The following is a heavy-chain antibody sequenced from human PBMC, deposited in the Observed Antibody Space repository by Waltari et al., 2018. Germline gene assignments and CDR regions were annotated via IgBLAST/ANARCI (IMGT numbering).Heavy chain of an antibody. CDR1: RFISSNYA. CDR2: ISYDGTYR. Sequence: QVQLVESGGSVVQPGRSLRLSCPTSRFISSNYAVHWVPQAPGKGLEWVALISYDGTYRYYADSVKGRFTISRDNSNNTLYLQMNSLRPEDTAIYYCAREFTRGYYAGYWGQGTLVTVSS. D-gene: IGHD1-26*01. V-gene: IGHV3-30-3*01. CDR3: AREFTRGYYAGY. J-gene: IGHJ4*02.